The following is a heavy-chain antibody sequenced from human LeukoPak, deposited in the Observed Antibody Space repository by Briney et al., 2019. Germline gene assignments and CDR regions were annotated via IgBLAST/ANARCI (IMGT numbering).Heavy chain of an antibody. J-gene: IGHJ3*02. CDR3: ARAPGVPAAILSAFDI. Sequence: GESLKISCQGSGYSFTTYWIGWVRQMPGKGLEWMGIIYPADSDTTYSPSFQGQVTISADKSISTAYLQWSSLKASDTAMYYCARAPGVPAAILSAFDIWGQGTMVTVSS. CDR1: GYSFTTYW. V-gene: IGHV5-51*01. D-gene: IGHD2-2*02. CDR2: IYPADSDT.